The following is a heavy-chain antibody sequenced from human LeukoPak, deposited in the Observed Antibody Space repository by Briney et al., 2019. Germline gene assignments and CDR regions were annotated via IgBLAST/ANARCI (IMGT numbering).Heavy chain of an antibody. J-gene: IGHJ4*02. CDR3: AKGLSRDGYNGNDY. CDR2: ISWDGGST. V-gene: IGHV3-43*01. CDR1: GFTFDDYT. D-gene: IGHD5-24*01. Sequence: GGSLRLSCAASGFTFDDYTMHWVRQAPGKGLEWVSLISWDGGSTYYADSVKGRFTISRDNSKNSLYLQMNSLRTEDTALYYCAKGLSRDGYNGNDYWGQGTLVTVSS.